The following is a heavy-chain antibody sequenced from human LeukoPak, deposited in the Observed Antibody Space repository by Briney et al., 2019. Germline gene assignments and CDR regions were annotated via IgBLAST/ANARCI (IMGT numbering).Heavy chain of an antibody. CDR3: AGHSAGRITMIVVVPDDAFDI. J-gene: IGHJ3*02. CDR2: IYYSGST. CDR1: GGSISTTTCY. V-gene: IGHV4-39*01. D-gene: IGHD3-22*01. Sequence: SETLSLTCTVSGGSISTTTCYWGWIRQPPGKGLEWIGSIYYSGSTYYNPSLKSRVTISVDTSKNQFSLKLSSVTAADTAVYYCAGHSAGRITMIVVVPDDAFDIWGQGTMVTVSS.